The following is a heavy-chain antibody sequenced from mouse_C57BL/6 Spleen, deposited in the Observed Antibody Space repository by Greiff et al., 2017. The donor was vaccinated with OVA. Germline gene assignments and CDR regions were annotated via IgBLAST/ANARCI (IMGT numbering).Heavy chain of an antibody. CDR2: IYPRSGNT. J-gene: IGHJ2*01. Sequence: QVQLQQSGAELARPGASVKLSCKASGYTFTSYGISWVKQRTGQGLEWIGEIYPRSGNTYYNEKFKGKATLTADKSSSTAYMELRSLTSEDSAVYFCAPIYYDYDEGEFDYWGQGTTRTVSS. D-gene: IGHD2-4*01. CDR1: GYTFTSYG. V-gene: IGHV1-81*01. CDR3: APIYYDYDEGEFDY.